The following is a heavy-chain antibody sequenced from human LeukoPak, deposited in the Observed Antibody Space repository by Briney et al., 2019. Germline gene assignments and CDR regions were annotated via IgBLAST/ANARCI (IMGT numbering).Heavy chain of an antibody. CDR1: GYTFTSYG. D-gene: IGHD5-24*01. Sequence: ASVKVSYKASGYTFTSYGITWVRQAPGQGLEWMGWIGTYNGNTEYAQKLQGRVTVTTDTSTATAYMELRSLRSDDTAVYYCARVMRRDAYNRPLDYWGQGTLVTVSS. J-gene: IGHJ4*02. V-gene: IGHV1-18*01. CDR3: ARVMRRDAYNRPLDY. CDR2: IGTYNGNT.